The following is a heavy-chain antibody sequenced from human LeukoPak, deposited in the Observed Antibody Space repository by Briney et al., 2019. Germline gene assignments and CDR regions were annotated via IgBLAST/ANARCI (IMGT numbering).Heavy chain of an antibody. J-gene: IGHJ4*02. CDR2: VHYSGTT. Sequence: SETLSLTCTVSGVSINSFHWSWIRQPPGERLEWIGYVHYSGTTKYNPSLERRVTMSIDMSKNQFSLKLSSVTAADTAVYYCARARDGYNYSFDYWGQGTLVTVSS. CDR3: ARARDGYNYSFDY. D-gene: IGHD5-24*01. CDR1: GVSINSFH. V-gene: IGHV4-59*12.